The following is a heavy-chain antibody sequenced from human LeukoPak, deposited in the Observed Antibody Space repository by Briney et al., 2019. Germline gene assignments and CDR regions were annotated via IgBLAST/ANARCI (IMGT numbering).Heavy chain of an antibody. CDR3: ARGFPTPDAFDI. Sequence: PSETPSLTCTVSGGSISSYYWSWIRQPPGKGLEWIGYIYYSGSTNYNPSLKSRVTISVDTSKNQFSLKLSSVTAADTAVYYCARGFPTPDAFDIWGQGTMVTVSS. J-gene: IGHJ3*02. D-gene: IGHD2-21*01. V-gene: IGHV4-59*01. CDR2: IYYSGST. CDR1: GGSISSYY.